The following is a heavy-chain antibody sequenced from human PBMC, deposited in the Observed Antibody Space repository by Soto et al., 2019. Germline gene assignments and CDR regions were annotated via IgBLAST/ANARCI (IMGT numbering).Heavy chain of an antibody. CDR2: TYYRSKWYT. V-gene: IGHV6-1*01. J-gene: IGHJ6*02. D-gene: IGHD5-12*01. Sequence: SQTLSLTCAISGDSVSSNIAAWDWIRQSPSRGLEWLGRTYYRSKWYTDYAVSVRSRITINPDTSENQFTLQLISMTPEDTAVYYCARRMVALDVWGQGTTVTVSS. CDR1: GDSVSSNIAA. CDR3: ARRMVALDV.